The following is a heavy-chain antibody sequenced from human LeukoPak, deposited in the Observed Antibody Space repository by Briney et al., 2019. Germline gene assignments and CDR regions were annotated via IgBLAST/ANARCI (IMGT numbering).Heavy chain of an antibody. D-gene: IGHD3-9*01. CDR2: ISYDGSNK. CDR1: GFTFSSYA. CDR3: ARNFDTQGGGYFDWLTALNESPFDP. J-gene: IGHJ5*02. Sequence: GGSLRLSCAASGFTFSSYAMHWVRQAPGKGLEWVAVISYDGSNKYYADSVKGRFTISRDNSKNTLYLQMNSLRAEDTAVYYCARNFDTQGGGYFDWLTALNESPFDPWGQGTLVTVSS. V-gene: IGHV3-30*04.